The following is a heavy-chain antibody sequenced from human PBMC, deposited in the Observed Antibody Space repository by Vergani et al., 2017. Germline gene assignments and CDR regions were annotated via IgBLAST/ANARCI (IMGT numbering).Heavy chain of an antibody. CDR1: GFTFNHYA. D-gene: IGHD5-12*01. CDR2: ISGSGGST. CDR3: AKANPRNSGYDYLYYYHAMDV. Sequence: EVQLLESGGDLVQPGGSLRLSCASSGFTFNHYAMNWVRQAPGKGLEWVSGISGSGGSTSYAGSVKGRFTISRDSSKTTLYLQMNSLSAGDTAVYYCAKANPRNSGYDYLYYYHAMDVWGQGTTVTVSS. J-gene: IGHJ6*02. V-gene: IGHV3-23*01.